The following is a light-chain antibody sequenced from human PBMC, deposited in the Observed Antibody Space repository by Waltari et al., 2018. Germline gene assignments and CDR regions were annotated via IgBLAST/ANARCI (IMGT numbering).Light chain of an antibody. J-gene: IGKJ1*01. CDR2: DVS. CDR3: QQYYEWQT. Sequence: DIVMTQSPAVLSVSPGQRATLSCRASETVTSHLAWYQQKPGQAPWLLIYDVSTRAAGIPARFSGSGSETEFTLTVTSLQSEDCAVYYCQQYYEWQTFGPGTKVEIK. V-gene: IGKV3D-15*01. CDR1: ETVTSH.